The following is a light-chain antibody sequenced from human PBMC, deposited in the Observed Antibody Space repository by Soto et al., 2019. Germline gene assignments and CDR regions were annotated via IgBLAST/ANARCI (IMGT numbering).Light chain of an antibody. Sequence: DIPMTQSPSSLSASVGDRVTITCRASQTIGTYLHWYQQKPGKAPKLLIYAASNLQSGVPSRFSGSGSGTDFTLTISSLQPEDVATYYCQKSYNIPYTFGQGTKLEI. V-gene: IGKV1-39*01. CDR3: QKSYNIPYT. CDR1: QTIGTY. CDR2: AAS. J-gene: IGKJ2*01.